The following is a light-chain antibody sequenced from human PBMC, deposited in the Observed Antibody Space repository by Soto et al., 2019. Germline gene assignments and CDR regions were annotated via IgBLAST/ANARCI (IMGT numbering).Light chain of an antibody. CDR2: GAS. CDR3: QQYNNWPRGT. CDR1: QSVSSN. V-gene: IGKV3-15*01. J-gene: IGKJ1*01. Sequence: EIVMTQSPATLSVSPGERATLSCRASQSVSSNLAWYQQKPGQPPRLLIYGASTRATGIPARFSGSGSGTEFTLTISSLQSEDFAVSYCQQYNNWPRGTFGQGIKVDIK.